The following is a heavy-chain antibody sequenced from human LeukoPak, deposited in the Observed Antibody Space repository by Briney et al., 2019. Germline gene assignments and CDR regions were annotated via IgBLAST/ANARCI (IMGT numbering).Heavy chain of an antibody. CDR2: LRYDGSNK. CDR1: GFTPCSYV. Sequence: GGSLRLSCAASGFTPCSYVTHWVRPAPGKGREWGGFLRYDGSNKYYADSVKGRFTISRDNSKNPLYLQMNSLRAEDTAVYYCAKDGGSGWSFRSLLDYWSEGTLVTVS. V-gene: IGHV3-30*02. D-gene: IGHD6-19*01. CDR3: AKDGGSGWSFRSLLDY. J-gene: IGHJ4*02.